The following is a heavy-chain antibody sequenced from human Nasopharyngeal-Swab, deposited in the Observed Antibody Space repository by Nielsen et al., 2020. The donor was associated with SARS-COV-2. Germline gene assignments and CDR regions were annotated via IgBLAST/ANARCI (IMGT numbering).Heavy chain of an antibody. CDR3: AKPLAYCGDDCYWGDAFDI. J-gene: IGHJ3*02. CDR2: ISGSGGST. V-gene: IGHV3-23*01. Sequence: GESLKISCAASGFTFSSYAMSWVRQAPGKGLEWVSAISGSGGSTYYADSVKGRFTISRDNSKNTLYLQMNSLRAEDTAVYYCAKPLAYCGDDCYWGDAFDIWGQGTMVTVSS. CDR1: GFTFSSYA. D-gene: IGHD2-21*01.